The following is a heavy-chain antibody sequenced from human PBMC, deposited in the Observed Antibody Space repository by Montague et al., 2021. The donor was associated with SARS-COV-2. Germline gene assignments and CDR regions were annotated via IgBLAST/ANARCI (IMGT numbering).Heavy chain of an antibody. V-gene: IGHV4-34*01. J-gene: IGHJ4*02. CDR1: GGSFSGYY. CDR3: ARWDPQTLTLIGLRGKSASDY. D-gene: IGHD4-23*01. CDR2: INHSGTT. Sequence: SETLSLTCAVYGGSFSGYYWTWIRQSPGKGLEWIAKINHSGTTNXNFNPSLRSRVTISVDTSKSQFSLKLSSVTAADTGVYYCARWDPQTLTLIGLRGKSASDYWGQGTLVTVSS.